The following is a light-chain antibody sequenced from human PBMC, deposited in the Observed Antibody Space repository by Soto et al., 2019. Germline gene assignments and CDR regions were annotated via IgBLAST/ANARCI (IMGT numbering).Light chain of an antibody. J-gene: IGKJ2*01. Sequence: DIVMTQSPDSLAVSLGERATINCESSQSVLYSSNNKNYLAWYQQKPGQPPKLLIYWASTRESGVPDRFSGSGSGTDFTLTISSLQAEDVAVYYCQQYYSGYTFGQGTKLEIK. CDR2: WAS. CDR1: QSVLYSSNNKNY. V-gene: IGKV4-1*01. CDR3: QQYYSGYT.